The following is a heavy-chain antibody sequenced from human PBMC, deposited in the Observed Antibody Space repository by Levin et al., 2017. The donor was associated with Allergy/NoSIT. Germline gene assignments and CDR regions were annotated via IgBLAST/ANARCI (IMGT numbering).Heavy chain of an antibody. CDR3: AKDRGYSYGHGDY. Sequence: GESLKISCAASGFTFSSYGMHWVRQAPGKGLEWVAVISYDGSNKYYADSVKGRFTISRDNSKNTLYLQMNSLRAEDTAVYYCAKDRGYSYGHGDYWGQGTLVTVSS. J-gene: IGHJ4*02. V-gene: IGHV3-30*18. D-gene: IGHD5-18*01. CDR1: GFTFSSYG. CDR2: ISYDGSNK.